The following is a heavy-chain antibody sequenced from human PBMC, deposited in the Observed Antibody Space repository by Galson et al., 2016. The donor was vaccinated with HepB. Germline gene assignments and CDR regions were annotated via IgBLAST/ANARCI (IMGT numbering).Heavy chain of an antibody. CDR2: IYYSRST. V-gene: IGHV4-59*01. D-gene: IGHD3-22*01. CDR3: ARGSGYLDTYSYYGMDV. CDR1: GGSISSYY. Sequence: SETLSLTCSVSGGSISSYYWSWIRQPPGKGLEWIGYIYYSRSTNYNPSLRSRVTMSVDMSKNQFSLRLSSVTAADTAVYYCARGSGYLDTYSYYGMDVWGQGTTVTVSS. J-gene: IGHJ6*02.